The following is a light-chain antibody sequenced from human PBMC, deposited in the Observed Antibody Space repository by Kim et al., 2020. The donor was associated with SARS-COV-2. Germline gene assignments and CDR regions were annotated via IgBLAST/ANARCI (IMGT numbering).Light chain of an antibody. CDR2: ATS. V-gene: IGLV7-43*01. J-gene: IGLJ1*01. Sequence: PGVTVTLTCASSAVAVTSDYYPNWFQQKPGPAPMALIYATSNRHSWTPVRFSGSLLGDKAALTLSAVQPEDEAEYYCMIFFGGVYVFGTGTKVTVL. CDR1: AVAVTSDYY. CDR3: MIFFGGVYV.